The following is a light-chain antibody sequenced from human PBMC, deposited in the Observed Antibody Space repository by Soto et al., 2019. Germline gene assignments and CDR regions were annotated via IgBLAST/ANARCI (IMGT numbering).Light chain of an antibody. J-gene: IGKJ1*01. Sequence: DIQMTQSPTSLSASVGDRVTITCRASQSISTYLNWYQHKPGKAPNLLIFAASGLQSGVPSRFRGSGSGSDFTLTITSLQPEDFATYYCQQSYRTPWTFGQGT. CDR3: QQSYRTPWT. CDR2: AAS. CDR1: QSISTY. V-gene: IGKV1-39*01.